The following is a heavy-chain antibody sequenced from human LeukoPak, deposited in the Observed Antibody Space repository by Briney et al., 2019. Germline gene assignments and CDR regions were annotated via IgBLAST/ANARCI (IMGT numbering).Heavy chain of an antibody. Sequence: KTSETLSLTCAVYGGSFSGYYWSWIRQPPGKGLEWIGEINHSGSTNYNPSLKSRVTISVDTSKNQFSLKLSSVTAADTAVYYCASSYGSGSSFDYWGQGTLVTVSS. CDR1: GGSFSGYY. CDR2: INHSGST. V-gene: IGHV4-34*01. J-gene: IGHJ4*02. D-gene: IGHD3-10*01. CDR3: ASSYGSGSSFDY.